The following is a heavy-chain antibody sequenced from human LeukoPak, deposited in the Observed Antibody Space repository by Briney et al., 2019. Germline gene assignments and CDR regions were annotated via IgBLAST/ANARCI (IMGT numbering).Heavy chain of an antibody. CDR1: GFTFSTYA. CDR3: AKNGDRGAYCTGGTCYPYFHYYMDV. Sequence: GGSLRLSCAASGFTFSTYAMSWVRQAPGKGLEWVSGIRGSDISTYYADSVKGRFTISRDNSRNTLYLQMNSLRAEDTAIYYCAKNGDRGAYCTGGTCYPYFHYYMDVWGKGTTVTI. D-gene: IGHD2-15*01. J-gene: IGHJ6*03. V-gene: IGHV3-23*01. CDR2: IRGSDIST.